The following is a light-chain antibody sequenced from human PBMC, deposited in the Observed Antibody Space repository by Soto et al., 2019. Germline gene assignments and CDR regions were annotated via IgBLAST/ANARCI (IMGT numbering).Light chain of an antibody. V-gene: IGKV3-20*01. CDR2: GAS. CDR3: LQDAISPFT. J-gene: IGKJ2*01. CDR1: QSVTNTY. Sequence: EIVLTQSPATLSLSPGDRAALSCRASQSVTNTYLSWYEQKPGQAPRLLIYGASNRATGIPDRFNGSVSGTDFSLTISRLEPEDYAVYYCLQDAISPFTFGPGTKVEIK.